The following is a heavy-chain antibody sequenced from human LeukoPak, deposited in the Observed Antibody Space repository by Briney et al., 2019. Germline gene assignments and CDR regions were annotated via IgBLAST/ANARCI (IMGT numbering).Heavy chain of an antibody. D-gene: IGHD1-26*01. CDR2: VNPNSGDT. CDR1: GYTFTGYY. J-gene: IGHJ5*01. V-gene: IGHV1-2*02. CDR3: ARASGSYWWFDS. Sequence: ASVKVSCKASGYTFTGYYLHWVRQAPGQGLEWMGCVNPNSGDTNYAQKFQGSVTMTRDTSISTIYMELSRLRSDDTAVYYCARASGSYWWFDSWGQGTLVTVSS.